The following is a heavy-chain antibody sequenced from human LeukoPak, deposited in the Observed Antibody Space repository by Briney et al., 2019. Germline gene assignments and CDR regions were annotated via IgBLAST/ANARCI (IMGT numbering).Heavy chain of an antibody. J-gene: IGHJ5*02. D-gene: IGHD6-19*01. CDR1: GFTFSSYA. Sequence: GGSLRLSCAASGFTFSSYAMSWVRQAPGKGLEWVSSISSSSSYIYYADSVKGRFTISRDNAKNSLYLQMNSLRAEDTAVYYCAKIEPPRGGRSGWYETNDLWGQGTPVIVSS. V-gene: IGHV3-21*01. CDR3: AKIEPPRGGRSGWYETNDL. CDR2: ISSSSSYI.